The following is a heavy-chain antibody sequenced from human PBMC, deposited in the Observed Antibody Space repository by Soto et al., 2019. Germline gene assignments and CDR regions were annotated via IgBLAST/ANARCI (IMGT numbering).Heavy chain of an antibody. CDR1: GFTFSKVW. Sequence: EVQLVESGGGLEKPGGSLRLSCAGSGFTFSKVWMSWIRQAPGRGLEWVGRIKSATDGGTTDYTAHVDGRFTISRDDSKDTLYLQMNSLKADDTAIYYCMTEATGHWGQGTLVTVSS. V-gene: IGHV3-15*01. CDR3: MTEATGH. CDR2: IKSATDGGTT. D-gene: IGHD5-12*01. J-gene: IGHJ1*01.